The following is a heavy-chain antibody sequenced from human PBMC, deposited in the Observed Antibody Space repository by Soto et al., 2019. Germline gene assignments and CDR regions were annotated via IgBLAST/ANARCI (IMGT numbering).Heavy chain of an antibody. CDR1: GGSISSSYY. Sequence: PSETLSLTCTVSGGSISSSYYWGWIRQPPGKGLEWIGTFYFSGSTYYNPSFKSRVTMSVDTSKNQFSLKLSSVTAADTAVYYCARPLNSYDSSSDAWLYWGQGTRVTVSA. V-gene: IGHV4-39*01. CDR3: ARPLNSYDSSSDAWLY. CDR2: FYFSGST. J-gene: IGHJ4*02. D-gene: IGHD3-22*01.